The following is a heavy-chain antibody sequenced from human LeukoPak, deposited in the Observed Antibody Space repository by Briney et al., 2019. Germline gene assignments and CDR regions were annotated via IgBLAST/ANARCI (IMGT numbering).Heavy chain of an antibody. CDR1: GFTFRSYA. Sequence: GGSLRLSCAPSGFTFRSYAMPWVRQAPGKGLDWVAVILHDGSNKYHADSGKGRFTISKDNSKNTVFLQMNSLRGEDTAVCYCAREGDYNFDYWGQGTLVTVSS. V-gene: IGHV3-30*04. CDR2: ILHDGSNK. CDR3: AREGDYNFDY. J-gene: IGHJ4*02. D-gene: IGHD4-17*01.